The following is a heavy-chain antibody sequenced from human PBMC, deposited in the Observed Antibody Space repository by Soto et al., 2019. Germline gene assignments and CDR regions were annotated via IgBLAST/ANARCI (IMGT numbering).Heavy chain of an antibody. D-gene: IGHD4-17*01. J-gene: IGHJ2*01. CDR1: GGTFSSYA. CDR2: IIPIFGTA. V-gene: IGHV1-69*01. Sequence: QVQLVQSGAEVKKPGSSVKVSCKASGGTFSSYAISWVRQAPGQGLEWMGGIIPIFGTANYAQKFQGRVTITADESTSTAYMELSSLRSEDTAVYYSARLPTVTTGDAWWYFDLWGRGTLVTVSS. CDR3: ARLPTVTTGDAWWYFDL.